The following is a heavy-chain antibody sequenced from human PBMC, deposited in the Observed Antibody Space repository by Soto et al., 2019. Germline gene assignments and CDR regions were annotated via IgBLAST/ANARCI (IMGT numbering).Heavy chain of an antibody. CDR1: GGSFSGYY. V-gene: IGHV4-34*01. CDR3: ARRLDCSGGSSYGGFDL. CDR2: INHSGST. J-gene: IGHJ2*01. Sequence: PSETLSLTCAVYGGSFSGYYWSWIRQPPGKGLEWIGEINHSGSTNYNPSLKSRVTISVDTSKNQFSLKLSSVTAADTAVYYCARRLDCSGGSSYGGFDLWGRGTLVTVSS. D-gene: IGHD2-15*01.